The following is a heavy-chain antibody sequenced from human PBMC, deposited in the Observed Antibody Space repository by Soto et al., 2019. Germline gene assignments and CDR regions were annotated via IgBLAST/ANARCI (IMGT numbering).Heavy chain of an antibody. CDR1: GNSVTSHW. Sequence: GESLKISCKGSGNSVTSHWISWVRQMPGKGLEWMGRIDPSDSYTNYSPSFQGHVTISVDKSITTAYLQWSSLKASDTAMYYCARLSYHHYVMAVRGQRSTVTGSS. V-gene: IGHV5-10-1*01. J-gene: IGHJ6*02. CDR3: ARLSYHHYVMAV. CDR2: IDPSDSYT.